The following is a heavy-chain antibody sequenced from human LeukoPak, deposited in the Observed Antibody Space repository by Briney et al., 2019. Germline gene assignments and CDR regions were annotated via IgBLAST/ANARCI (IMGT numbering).Heavy chain of an antibody. CDR1: GGSISSYY. CDR3: ARQGQRSVGAFDI. V-gene: IGHV4-59*08. Sequence: SETLSLTCTVSGGSISSYYWSWIRQPPGKGLEWIGYIYYSGSTNYNPSLKSRVTISVDTSKNQFSLKLSSVTAAHTAVYYCARQGQRSVGAFDIWGQGTMVTVSS. D-gene: IGHD6-25*01. CDR2: IYYSGST. J-gene: IGHJ3*02.